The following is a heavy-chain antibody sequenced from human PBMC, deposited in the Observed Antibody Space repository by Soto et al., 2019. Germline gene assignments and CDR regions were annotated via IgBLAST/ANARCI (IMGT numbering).Heavy chain of an antibody. CDR3: ARLGFCAGDSCYPLDI. J-gene: IGHJ3*02. D-gene: IGHD2-8*02. CDR2: IIAGSGNT. Sequence: QVQLVQSGAEVKKPGASEKVSCKASEYRFTSHTLHWVRQAPGQRPEWMGWIIAGSGNTKYSQNFQGRLTITRDTSASTVYMDLSSLRSEDTAVYYCARLGFCAGDSCYPLDIWGQGTVVIVSS. V-gene: IGHV1-3*01. CDR1: EYRFTSHT.